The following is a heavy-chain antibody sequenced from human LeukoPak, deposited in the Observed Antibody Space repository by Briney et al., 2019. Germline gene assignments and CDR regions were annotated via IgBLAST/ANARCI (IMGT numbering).Heavy chain of an antibody. Sequence: SETVSCKASGGTFSSYAISWVRQAPGQGLEWMGRIIPILGIANYAQKFQGRVTITADKSTSTAYMELSSLRSEDTAVYYCARAHLASGHDGGYGDYGYWGQGTLVTVPS. V-gene: IGHV1-69*04. CDR2: IIPILGIA. D-gene: IGHD4-17*01. J-gene: IGHJ4*02. CDR3: ARAHLASGHDGGYGDYGY. CDR1: GGTFSSYA.